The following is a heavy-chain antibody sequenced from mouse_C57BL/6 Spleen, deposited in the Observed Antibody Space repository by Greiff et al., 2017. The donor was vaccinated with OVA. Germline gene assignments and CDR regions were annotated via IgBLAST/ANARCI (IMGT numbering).Heavy chain of an antibody. CDR1: GYTFTSYW. V-gene: IGHV1-69*01. CDR2: IDPSASYT. CDR3: ASSFAY. J-gene: IGHJ3*01. Sequence: QVQLQQPGAELVMPGASVKLSCKASGYTFTSYWMHWVKQRPGQGLEWIGEIDPSASYTNYNQKFKGKSTLTVDKSSSTAYMQLSSLTSADSAVYYCASSFAYWGQGTLVTVSA.